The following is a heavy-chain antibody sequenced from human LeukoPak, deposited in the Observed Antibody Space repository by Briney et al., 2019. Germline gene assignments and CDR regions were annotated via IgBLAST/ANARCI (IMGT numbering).Heavy chain of an antibody. Sequence: GASVKVSCKASGYTFTGYYMHWVRQAPGQGLEWMGWINPNSGGTNYAQKFQGRVTMTRDTSISTAYMELSRLRSDDTAVYYCARVEGIAARQYAFDIWGQGTMVTVSS. CDR1: GYTFTGYY. CDR3: ARVEGIAARQYAFDI. CDR2: INPNSGGT. D-gene: IGHD6-6*01. V-gene: IGHV1-2*02. J-gene: IGHJ3*02.